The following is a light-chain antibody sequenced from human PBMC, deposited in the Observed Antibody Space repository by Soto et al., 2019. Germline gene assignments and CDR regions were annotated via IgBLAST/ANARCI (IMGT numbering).Light chain of an antibody. J-gene: IGKJ1*01. CDR3: QNYNNAPWT. Sequence: IQMTQTNTSLSASVGDRVTINCRASQAITDYLALYQQRPGRAPNLLIYAASTLQSGVPSRFSGSGSGTHFTLTITGLQPEDVATYYCQNYNNAPWTVCQGTKV. CDR1: QAITDY. V-gene: IGKV1-27*01. CDR2: AAS.